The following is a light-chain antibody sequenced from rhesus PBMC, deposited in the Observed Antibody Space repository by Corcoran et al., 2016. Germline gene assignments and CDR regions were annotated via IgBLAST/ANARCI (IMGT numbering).Light chain of an antibody. J-gene: IGKJ3*01. V-gene: IGKV1-74*01. CDR2: KAS. CDR1: ENVNNY. Sequence: DIQMTQSPSSLSASVGDRVTITCRTSENVNNYLNWYQQKPGKAPKLLIYKASTLQSGGPSRLSGSGSGTDYPFTISSLQSEDVATYYCQHNYGTPVTFGPGTKLDIK. CDR3: QHNYGTPVT.